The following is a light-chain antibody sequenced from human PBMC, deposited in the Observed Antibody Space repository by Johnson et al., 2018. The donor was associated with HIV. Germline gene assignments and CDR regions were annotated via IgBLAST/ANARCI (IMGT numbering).Light chain of an antibody. CDR3: GTWDSSLIASYV. Sequence: QSVLTQPPSVSAAPGQTVTISCSGSSSNVGLNYVSWYQQLPGTAPKLIIYQNNKRPSGIPDRFSGSKSGTSATLGITGLQPGDEADYYCGTWDSSLIASYVFGTGTKVTVL. CDR1: SSNVGLNY. CDR2: QNN. V-gene: IGLV1-51*02. J-gene: IGLJ1*01.